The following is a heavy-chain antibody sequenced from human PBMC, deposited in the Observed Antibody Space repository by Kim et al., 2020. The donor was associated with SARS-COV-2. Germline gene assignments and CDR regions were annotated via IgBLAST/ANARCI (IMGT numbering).Heavy chain of an antibody. D-gene: IGHD5-18*01. CDR3: ARAVDTAMAYYYYYYMDV. Sequence: VKGRFTIPRDNAKNSLYLQMNSLRAEDTAVYYCARAVDTAMAYYYYYYMDVWGKGTTVTVSS. V-gene: IGHV3-48*03. J-gene: IGHJ6*03.